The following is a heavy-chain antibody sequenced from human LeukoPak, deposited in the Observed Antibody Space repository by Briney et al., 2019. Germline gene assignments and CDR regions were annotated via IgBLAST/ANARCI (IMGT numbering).Heavy chain of an antibody. CDR3: AKRPTSGSLYYFDY. Sequence: GGSLRLSCAASGFTFSSYGMHWVRQAPGKGLEWVAVISYDGSNKYYADSVKGRFTISRDNSKNTLYLQMNSLRAEDTAVYYCAKRPTSGSLYYFDYWGQGTLVTVSS. V-gene: IGHV3-30*18. J-gene: IGHJ4*02. CDR1: GFTFSSYG. D-gene: IGHD1-26*01. CDR2: ISYDGSNK.